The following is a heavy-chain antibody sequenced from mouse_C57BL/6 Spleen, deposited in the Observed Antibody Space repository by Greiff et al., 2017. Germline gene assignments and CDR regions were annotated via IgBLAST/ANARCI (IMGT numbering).Heavy chain of an antibody. CDR1: GYTFTSYW. V-gene: IGHV1-55*01. J-gene: IGHJ4*01. CDR2: IYPGSGST. D-gene: IGHD2-1*01. CDR3: AREGNHEAMDY. Sequence: QVQLQQPGAELVKPGASVKMSRKASGYTFTSYWITWVKQRPGQGLEWIGDIYPGSGSTNYKEKFKSKATRTVDTTASTAYMQLSSLTSEDSAVYYCAREGNHEAMDYWGQGTSVTVSS.